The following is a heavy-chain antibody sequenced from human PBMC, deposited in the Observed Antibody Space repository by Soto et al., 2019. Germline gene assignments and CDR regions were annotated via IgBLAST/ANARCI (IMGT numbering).Heavy chain of an antibody. CDR3: ATGDYGDYAELYFDY. J-gene: IGHJ4*02. D-gene: IGHD4-17*01. Sequence: ASVKVSCKVSGYALTELSMHWVRQAPGKGLECMGGFDPEDGETIYAQKFQGRVTMTEDTSTDTAYMKLSSLRSEDTAVYYCATGDYGDYAELYFDYWGQGTLVTVSS. V-gene: IGHV1-24*01. CDR2: FDPEDGET. CDR1: GYALTELS.